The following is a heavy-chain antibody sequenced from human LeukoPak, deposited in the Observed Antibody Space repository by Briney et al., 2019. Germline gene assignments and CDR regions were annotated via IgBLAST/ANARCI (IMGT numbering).Heavy chain of an antibody. CDR2: ISWNSGSI. D-gene: IGHD2-15*01. J-gene: IGHJ4*02. V-gene: IGHV3-9*01. CDR3: AKAVELRGFDY. CDR1: GFTFDDYA. Sequence: PGGSLRLSCAASGFTFDDYAMHWVRQAPGKGLEWVSGISWNSGSIGYADSVKGRFTISRDNAKNSLYLQMNSLRAEDTALYYCAKAVELRGFDYWGQGTLVTVSS.